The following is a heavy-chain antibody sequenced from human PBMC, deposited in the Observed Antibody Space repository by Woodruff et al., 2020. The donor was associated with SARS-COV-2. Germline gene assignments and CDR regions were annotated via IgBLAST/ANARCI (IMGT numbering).Heavy chain of an antibody. J-gene: IGHJ4*02. D-gene: IGHD5-18*01. Sequence: GGSTYYADSVKGRFTISRDNSKNTLYLQMNSLRAEDTAIYYCAKARGIQLWLEDYWGQGTLVTVSS. CDR3: AKARGIQLWLEDY. V-gene: IGHV3-23*01. CDR2: GGST.